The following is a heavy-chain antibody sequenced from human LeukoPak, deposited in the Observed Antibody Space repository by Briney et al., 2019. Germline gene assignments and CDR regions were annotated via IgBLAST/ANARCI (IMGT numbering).Heavy chain of an antibody. Sequence: SETLSLTCTVSGYSISSGYYWGWIRQPPGKGLEWIGSIYHSGSTYYNPSLKSRVTISVDTSKNQFSLKLSSVTAADTAVYYCARGDSSGWHFDYWGQGTLVTVSS. CDR3: ARGDSSGWHFDY. CDR1: GYSISSGYY. CDR2: IYHSGST. D-gene: IGHD6-19*01. V-gene: IGHV4-38-2*02. J-gene: IGHJ4*02.